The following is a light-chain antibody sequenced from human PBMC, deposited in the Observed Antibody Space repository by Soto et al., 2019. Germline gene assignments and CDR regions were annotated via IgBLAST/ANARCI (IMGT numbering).Light chain of an antibody. J-gene: IGKJ5*01. Sequence: DFQMTQSPSTLSASVGDRVTITCRASQTISSWLAWYQQKPGKAPKLLIYAASSLQSGVPSRFSGSGSGTDFTLTIRSLQPEDFATYYCKQSYSTPITFGQGTRLEIK. CDR3: KQSYSTPIT. CDR2: AAS. CDR1: QTISSW. V-gene: IGKV1-39*01.